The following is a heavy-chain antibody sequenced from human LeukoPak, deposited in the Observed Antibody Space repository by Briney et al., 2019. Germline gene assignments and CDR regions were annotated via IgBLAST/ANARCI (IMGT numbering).Heavy chain of an antibody. Sequence: PGRSLRLSCAASGFTFSSYGMHWVRQAPGKGLEWVAVISYDGSNEYYADSVKGRFTISRDNSKNTLYLQMSSLRAEDTAVYYCVRGWDGYNFGYWGQGTLVTVSS. CDR1: GFTFSSYG. D-gene: IGHD5-24*01. CDR3: VRGWDGYNFGY. J-gene: IGHJ4*02. V-gene: IGHV3-30*03. CDR2: ISYDGSNE.